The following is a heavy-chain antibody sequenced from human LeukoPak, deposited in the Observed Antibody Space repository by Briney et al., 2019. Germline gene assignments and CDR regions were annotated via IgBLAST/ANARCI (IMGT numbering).Heavy chain of an antibody. D-gene: IGHD6-19*01. CDR1: GFTFSSYG. J-gene: IGHJ4*02. Sequence: GRSLRLSCAASGFTFSSYGMHWVRQAPGKGLEWVAVIWYDGSNKYHADSVKGRFTISRDNSKNTLYLQMNSLRAEDTAVYYCARDIGIAVAGSDYWGQGTLVTVSS. V-gene: IGHV3-33*01. CDR3: ARDIGIAVAGSDY. CDR2: IWYDGSNK.